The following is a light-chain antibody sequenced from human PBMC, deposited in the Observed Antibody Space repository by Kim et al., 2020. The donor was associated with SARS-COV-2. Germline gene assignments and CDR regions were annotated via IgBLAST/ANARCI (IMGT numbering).Light chain of an antibody. CDR2: NDR. J-gene: IGLJ2*01. V-gene: IGLV3-21*04. CDR3: QVWDGSSDHAVV. Sequence: SYELTQPPSVSVAPGGTARITCGENNIGSKSVHWYQQKPGQAPVLLIFHNDRARPSGLSDRFSGSNSGNTATLTISGVEAGDEADYYCQVWDGSSDHAVVFGGGTQLTVL. CDR1: NIGSKS.